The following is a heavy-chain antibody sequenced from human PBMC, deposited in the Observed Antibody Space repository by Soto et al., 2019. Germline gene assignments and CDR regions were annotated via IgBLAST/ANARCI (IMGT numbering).Heavy chain of an antibody. J-gene: IGHJ3*02. CDR1: GGSISSSSYY. CDR2: IYYSGST. D-gene: IGHD4-17*01. CDR3: ARRDRYGDYGFDI. Sequence: QLQLQESGPGLVKPSETLSLTCTVSGGSISSSSYYWGWIRQPPGKGLEWIGSIYYSGSTYYNPSLKSRVTIAVDTSKNQFSLKLSSVTAADTAVYYCARRDRYGDYGFDIWGQGTMVTVSS. V-gene: IGHV4-39*01.